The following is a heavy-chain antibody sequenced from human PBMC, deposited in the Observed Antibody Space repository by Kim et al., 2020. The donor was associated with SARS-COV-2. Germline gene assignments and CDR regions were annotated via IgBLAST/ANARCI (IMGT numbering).Heavy chain of an antibody. V-gene: IGHV1-2*02. J-gene: IGHJ6*02. CDR2: INPNNGGT. Sequence: ASVKVSCKASGYTFSGYYVHWVRQAPGQGLEWMGWINPNNGGTNYALKFRGRVTMTRDTPISTAYMELSRLRSDDMAVYYCARVIVGATYYYYGMDVWGQ. CDR3: ARVIVGATYYYYGMDV. D-gene: IGHD1-26*01. CDR1: GYTFSGYY.